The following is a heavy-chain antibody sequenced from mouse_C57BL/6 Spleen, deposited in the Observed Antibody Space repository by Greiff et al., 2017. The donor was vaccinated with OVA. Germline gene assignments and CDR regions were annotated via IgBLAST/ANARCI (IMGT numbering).Heavy chain of an antibody. Sequence: VQLVESGPELVKPGASVKISCKASGYAFSSSWMNWVKQRPGKGLEWIGRIYPGDGDTNYNGKFKGKATLTADKSSSTAYMQLSSLTSEDSAVYFCARFSSYAMDYWGQGTSVTVSS. J-gene: IGHJ4*01. CDR3: ARFSSYAMDY. CDR2: IYPGDGDT. CDR1: GYAFSSSW. D-gene: IGHD2-12*01. V-gene: IGHV1-82*01.